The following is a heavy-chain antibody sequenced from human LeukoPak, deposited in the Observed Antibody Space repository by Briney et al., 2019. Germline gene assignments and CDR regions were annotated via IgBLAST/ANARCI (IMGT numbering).Heavy chain of an antibody. CDR2: IYYSGST. CDR3: ARDRGGSWFRDGVWFDP. CDR1: GGSISSYY. Sequence: SETLSLTCTVSGGSISSYYWSWIRQPPGKGLEWIGYIYYSGSTNYNPSLKSRVTMSVDTSKNQFSLKLSSVTAADTAVYYCARDRGGSWFRDGVWFDPWGQGTLVTVSS. D-gene: IGHD6-13*01. V-gene: IGHV4-59*12. J-gene: IGHJ5*02.